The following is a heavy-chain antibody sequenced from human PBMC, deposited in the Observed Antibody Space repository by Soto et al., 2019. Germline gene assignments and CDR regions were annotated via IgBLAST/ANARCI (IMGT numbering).Heavy chain of an antibody. V-gene: IGHV3-30*18. Sequence: QVQLVESGGGVVQPGRSLRLSCAASGFTFSSYGMHWVRQAPGKGLEWVAVISYDGSNKYYADSVKGRFTISRDNSKNTLYLQTNSLRAEDTAVYYCAKERRRITIFGVVNYYYYGMDVWGQGTTVTVSS. CDR1: GFTFSSYG. CDR3: AKERRRITIFGVVNYYYYGMDV. CDR2: ISYDGSNK. D-gene: IGHD3-3*01. J-gene: IGHJ6*02.